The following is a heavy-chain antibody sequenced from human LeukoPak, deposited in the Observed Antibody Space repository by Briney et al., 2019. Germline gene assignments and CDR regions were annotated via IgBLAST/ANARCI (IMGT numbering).Heavy chain of an antibody. CDR3: VRDGDAYNFDF. D-gene: IGHD5-24*01. CDR1: GFTLSLAW. Sequence: GGSLRLSCAASGFTLSLAWMHWVRQAPGKGLEWVSRIKYDGSYTNYADSVKGRFTVSRDNARNTLSLHMISLRAEDTAVYFCVRDGDAYNFDFWGQGVLVTVSS. CDR2: IKYDGSYT. V-gene: IGHV3-74*01. J-gene: IGHJ4*02.